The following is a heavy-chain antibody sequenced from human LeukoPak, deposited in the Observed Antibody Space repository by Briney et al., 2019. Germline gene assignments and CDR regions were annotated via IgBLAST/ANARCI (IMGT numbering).Heavy chain of an antibody. CDR3: ARVSGYCSDGVCRFDY. CDR1: GGSISSYY. D-gene: IGHD2-8*01. V-gene: IGHV4-59*12. CDR2: IYYSGST. Sequence: PSETLSLTCTVSGGSISSYYWSWIRQPPGKGLEWIGYIYYSGSTNYNPSLKSRVTISVDTSKNQLSLKVTSVTAADTAVYYCARVSGYCSDGVCRFDYWGQGTLVTVSS. J-gene: IGHJ4*02.